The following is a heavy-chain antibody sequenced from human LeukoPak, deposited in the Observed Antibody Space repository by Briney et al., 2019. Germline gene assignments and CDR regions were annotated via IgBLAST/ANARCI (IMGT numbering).Heavy chain of an antibody. CDR1: GFTFSSYA. D-gene: IGHD3-16*01. CDR2: ISYDGSNK. J-gene: IGHJ4*02. V-gene: IGHV3-30-3*01. CDR3: ARDGEDYGTLSY. Sequence: PGGSLRLSCAASGFTFSSYAMHWVRQAPGKGLEWVAVISYDGSNKYYADSVKGRFTISRDNSKNTLYLQMNSLRAEDTAVYYCARDGEDYGTLSYWGQGTLVTVSS.